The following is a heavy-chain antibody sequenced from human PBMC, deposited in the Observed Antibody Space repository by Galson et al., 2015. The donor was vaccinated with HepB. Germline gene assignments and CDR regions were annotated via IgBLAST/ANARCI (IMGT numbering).Heavy chain of an antibody. Sequence: SLRLSCAASGFTFSDYGMHWVRQAPVKGLEWMAFISYDGTTEYYGDSVKGRFTISRDNSKNTLYLQMNSLRAEDTAVFYCAKDRIQITPANLILDLSLNPPRFDNWGQGTLVTVSS. CDR1: GFTFSDYG. D-gene: IGHD3/OR15-3a*01. V-gene: IGHV3-30*18. CDR2: ISYDGTTE. CDR3: AKDRIQITPANLILDLSLNPPRFDN. J-gene: IGHJ4*02.